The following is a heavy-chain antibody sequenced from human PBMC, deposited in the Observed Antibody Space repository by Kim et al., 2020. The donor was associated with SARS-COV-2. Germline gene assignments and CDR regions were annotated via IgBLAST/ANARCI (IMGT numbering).Heavy chain of an antibody. CDR3: ARSSIAVAGTYDY. V-gene: IGHV1-18*01. J-gene: IGHJ4*02. Sequence: AQNLQGRVTMTTDTSTSTAYMELRSLRSDDTALYYCARSSIAVAGTYDYWGQGTLVTVSS. D-gene: IGHD6-19*01.